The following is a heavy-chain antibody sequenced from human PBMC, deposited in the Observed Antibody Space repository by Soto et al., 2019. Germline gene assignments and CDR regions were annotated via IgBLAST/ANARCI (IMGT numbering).Heavy chain of an antibody. J-gene: IGHJ4*02. CDR3: AKDLTALAAAGAPIDY. V-gene: IGHV4-59*01. CDR2: IYYSGST. Sequence: SETLSLTCTVSGGSISSYYWSWIRQPPGKGLEWIGYIYYSGSTDYNPSLKSRVTISIDTSKNTLYLQMNSLRAEDTAVYYCAKDLTALAAAGAPIDYWGQGTLVTVSS. CDR1: GGSISSYY. D-gene: IGHD6-13*01.